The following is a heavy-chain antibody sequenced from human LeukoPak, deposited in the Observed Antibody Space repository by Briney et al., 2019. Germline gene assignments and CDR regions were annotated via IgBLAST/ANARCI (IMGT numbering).Heavy chain of an antibody. J-gene: IGHJ4*02. CDR2: ISYDGSNK. Sequence: GGSLRLSCAASGFTFSSYGMHWVRQAPGKGLEWVAVISYDGSNKYYADSVKGRFTISRDNSKNTLYLQMNSLRAEDTAVYYCAKDRVKWLRLRGYFDYWGQGTLVTDSS. D-gene: IGHD5-12*01. CDR1: GFTFSSYG. CDR3: AKDRVKWLRLRGYFDY. V-gene: IGHV3-30*18.